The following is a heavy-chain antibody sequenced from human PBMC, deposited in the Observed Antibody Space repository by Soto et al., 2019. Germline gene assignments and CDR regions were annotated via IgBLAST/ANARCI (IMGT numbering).Heavy chain of an antibody. V-gene: IGHV4-31*03. CDR3: AGGTSAYYYTLDY. D-gene: IGHD3-22*01. CDR1: GASISSGTDY. Sequence: SETLSLTCTVSGASISSGTDYWSWIRQPPGKGLEWIGYIYYTGSTDSNPSLKSRVSISLDTSKNQFSLKLNSVTAADTAVYYCAGGTSAYYYTLDYWGQGTLVTVSS. J-gene: IGHJ4*02. CDR2: IYYTGST.